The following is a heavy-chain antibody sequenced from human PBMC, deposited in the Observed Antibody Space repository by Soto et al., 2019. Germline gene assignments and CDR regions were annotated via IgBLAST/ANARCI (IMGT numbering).Heavy chain of an antibody. D-gene: IGHD3-3*01. Sequence: GGSLRLSCAASGFTFSSYSMNWVRQAPGKGLEWVSSISSSSSYIYYADSVKGRFTISRDNAKNSLYLQMNSLRAEDTAVYYCARAMTRGSGYYPTWLYWGQGTLVTVSS. CDR1: GFTFSSYS. V-gene: IGHV3-21*01. J-gene: IGHJ4*02. CDR2: ISSSSSYI. CDR3: ARAMTRGSGYYPTWLY.